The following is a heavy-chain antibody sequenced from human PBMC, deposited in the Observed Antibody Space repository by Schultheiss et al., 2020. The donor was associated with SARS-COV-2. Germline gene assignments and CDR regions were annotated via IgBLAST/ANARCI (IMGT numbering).Heavy chain of an antibody. D-gene: IGHD2-2*01. J-gene: IGHJ6*03. CDR2: IYYSGST. CDR3: ARELKVPAAPGYYYYYMDV. CDR1: GGSISSSSYY. Sequence: SETLSLTCTVSGGSISSSSYYWGWIRQPPGKGLEWIGSIYYSGSTYYNPSLKSRVTISVDTSKNQFSLKLSSVTAADTAVYYCARELKVPAAPGYYYYYMDVWGKGTTVTVSS. V-gene: IGHV4-39*07.